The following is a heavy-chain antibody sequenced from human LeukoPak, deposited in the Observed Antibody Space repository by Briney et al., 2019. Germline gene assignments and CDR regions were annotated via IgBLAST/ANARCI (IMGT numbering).Heavy chain of an antibody. CDR3: ARDKLGSGYSSDFDY. D-gene: IGHD6-19*01. V-gene: IGHV3-66*02. CDR2: IYTGGTT. CDR1: GFSVSSNY. J-gene: IGHJ4*02. Sequence: GGSLRLTCAASGFSVSSNYMNWVRQAPGKGLEWVSAIYTGGTTYYADSVKGRFTISRDNSKNTLYLQMNSLRAEDTAVYYCARDKLGSGYSSDFDYWGQGTLVTVSS.